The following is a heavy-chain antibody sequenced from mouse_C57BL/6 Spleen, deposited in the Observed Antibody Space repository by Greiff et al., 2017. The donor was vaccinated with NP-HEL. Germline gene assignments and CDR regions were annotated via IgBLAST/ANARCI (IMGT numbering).Heavy chain of an antibody. CDR3: AREGTTVRFAY. J-gene: IGHJ3*01. CDR2: INPNNGGT. CDR1: GYTFTDYY. V-gene: IGHV1-26*01. Sequence: EVQLQQSGPELVKPGASVKISCKASGYTFTDYYMNWVKQSHGKSLEWIGDINPNNGGTSYNQKFKGKATLTVDKSSSTAYMELRSLTSEDSAVYYCAREGTTVRFAYWGQGTLLTVSA. D-gene: IGHD1-1*01.